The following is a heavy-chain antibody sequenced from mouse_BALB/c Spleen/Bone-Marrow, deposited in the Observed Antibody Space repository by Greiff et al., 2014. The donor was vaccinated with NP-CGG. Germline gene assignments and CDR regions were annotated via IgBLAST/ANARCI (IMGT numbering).Heavy chain of an antibody. CDR1: GYSFTDSN. V-gene: IGHV1-39*01. CDR3: ARKDYGSSSFDY. CDR2: IDPYYGGT. Sequence: LVESGPELEKPGASVKISRKASGYSFTDSNMNWVKQSKGKNLEWIGNIDPYYGGTSYSQKFKGKATLTVDKSSSTAYMQLRSLTSEDSAVYYCARKDYGSSSFDYWGQGTTLTVSS. D-gene: IGHD1-1*01. J-gene: IGHJ2*01.